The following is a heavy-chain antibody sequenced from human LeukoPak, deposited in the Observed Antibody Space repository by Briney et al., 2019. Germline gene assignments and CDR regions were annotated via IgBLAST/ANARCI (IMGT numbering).Heavy chain of an antibody. Sequence: SETLSLTCTVSGGSISNYYWNWIRQPAGKGLEWIGRIYTSGITNYNPSLKSRVTMSVDTSKNQFSLKLSSVTAADTAVYYCAKDWRIAVAGTVFAIGADAFDIWGQGTMVTVSS. V-gene: IGHV4-4*07. CDR3: AKDWRIAVAGTVFAIGADAFDI. CDR2: IYTSGIT. J-gene: IGHJ3*02. D-gene: IGHD6-19*01. CDR1: GGSISNYY.